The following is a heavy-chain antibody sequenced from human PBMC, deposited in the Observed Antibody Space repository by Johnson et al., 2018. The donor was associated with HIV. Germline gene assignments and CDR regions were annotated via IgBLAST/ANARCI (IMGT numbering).Heavy chain of an antibody. D-gene: IGHD2-21*01. J-gene: IGHJ3*02. CDR3: ARGGGCGGDCYSGYDAFDI. CDR2: ISSDGSKK. CDR1: GFTFRSYG. V-gene: IGHV3-30*03. Sequence: QVQLLESGGGVVQPGGSLRLSCAASGFTFRSYGMHWVRQAPGKGLEWVAVISSDGSKKYYVDSVKGRFTISRDNSKNTLYLQMNSLSAEDTAVYYCARGGGCGGDCYSGYDAFDIWGQGTKVTV.